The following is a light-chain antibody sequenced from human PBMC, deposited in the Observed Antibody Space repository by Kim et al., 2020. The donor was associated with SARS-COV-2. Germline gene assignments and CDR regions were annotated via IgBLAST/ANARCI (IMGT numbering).Light chain of an antibody. J-gene: IGLJ1*01. V-gene: IGLV1-44*01. Sequence: QRFTISCSGSSSNIGSNTVNWYQQLPGTAPKLLIYSNNQRPSGVPDRFSGSKSGTSASLAISGLQSEDEADYHCAAWDDSLNGYYVFGTGTKVTVL. CDR2: SNN. CDR1: SSNIGSNT. CDR3: AAWDDSLNGYYV.